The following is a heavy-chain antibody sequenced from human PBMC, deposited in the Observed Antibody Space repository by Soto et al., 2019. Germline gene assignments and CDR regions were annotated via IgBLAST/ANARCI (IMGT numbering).Heavy chain of an antibody. D-gene: IGHD2-15*01. CDR1: GFTFRSYA. V-gene: IGHV3-23*01. J-gene: IGHJ4*02. CDR3: AKGID. CDR2: IADSRDRT. Sequence: EVQLLESGGGLVQPGGSLRLSCAASGFTFRSYAMSWVRQAPGKGLEWVSVIADSRDRTYYADSVKGRFTISRDNSKNTLYLQMHNRRAEDTATYYCAKGIDWGQGTRVTVSS.